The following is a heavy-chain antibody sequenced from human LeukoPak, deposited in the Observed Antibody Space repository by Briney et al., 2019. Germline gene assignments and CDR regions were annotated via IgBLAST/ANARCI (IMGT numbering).Heavy chain of an antibody. D-gene: IGHD2-15*01. CDR1: GFTVRSNY. V-gene: IGHV3-53*01. Sequence: GGSLRLSCAASGFTVRSNYMSWVRQAPGKGLEWVSVIYSGGSTYYADSVKGRFTVSRDNSKNTLYLQMNSLRAEDTAVYYCATGYCSGGSCYSYYYYYMDVWGKGTTVTVSS. CDR2: IYSGGST. J-gene: IGHJ6*03. CDR3: ATGYCSGGSCYSYYYYYMDV.